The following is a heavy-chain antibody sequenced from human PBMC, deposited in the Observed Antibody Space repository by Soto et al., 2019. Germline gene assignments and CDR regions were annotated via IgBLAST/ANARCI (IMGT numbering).Heavy chain of an antibody. CDR2: IYHTGST. D-gene: IGHD5-12*01. CDR1: GGSISSGGYY. V-gene: IGHV4-31*03. CDR3: ARTADGYNYLNY. Sequence: PSETLSLTCTVSGGSISSGGYYWSWIRQEPGKGLEWIGYIYHTGSTYYNPSLESRVIISVDTSKNQFSLSLSSVTAADTAVHYCARTADGYNYLNYWGQGTLVTVSS. J-gene: IGHJ4*02.